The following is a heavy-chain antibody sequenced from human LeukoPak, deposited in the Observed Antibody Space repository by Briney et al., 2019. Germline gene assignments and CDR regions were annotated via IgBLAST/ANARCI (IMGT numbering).Heavy chain of an antibody. CDR3: AKDARVRWSEVGDAFDT. D-gene: IGHD4-23*01. J-gene: IGHJ3*02. V-gene: IGHV3-30*02. Sequence: GGSLRLSCAPSGLTPSSYGMHWVRHAPDKGLGWVAFIRYDGGNKYYADSVKGRFTISRDNSKNTMYLQMNSLRAEDTAVYYCAKDARVRWSEVGDAFDTWGQGTMVTVSS. CDR1: GLTPSSYG. CDR2: IRYDGGNK.